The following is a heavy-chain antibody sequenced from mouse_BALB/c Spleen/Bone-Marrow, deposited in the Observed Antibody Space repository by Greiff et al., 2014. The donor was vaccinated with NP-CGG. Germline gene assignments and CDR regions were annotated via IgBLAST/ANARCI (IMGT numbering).Heavy chain of an antibody. CDR2: IHPYNDGT. D-gene: IGHD2-10*02. CDR3: ARRYGNYYFDY. CDR1: GYTFTSYV. J-gene: IGHJ2*01. V-gene: IGHV1-14*01. Sequence: QLVESGPELVKPGASVKMSCKASGYTFTSYVMHWVKQKPGQGLEWIGYIHPYNDGTKYNEKFKGKATLTSDKSSSTAYMELSSLTSEDSAVYYCARRYGNYYFDYWGQGTTLTVSS.